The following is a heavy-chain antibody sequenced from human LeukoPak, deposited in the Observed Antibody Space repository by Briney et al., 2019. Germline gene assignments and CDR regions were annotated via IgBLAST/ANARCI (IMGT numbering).Heavy chain of an antibody. CDR3: ARIRQLLYLDDAFDI. J-gene: IGHJ3*02. D-gene: IGHD2-2*02. CDR1: GGTFSSYA. CDR2: IIPIFGTA. V-gene: IGHV1-69*13. Sequence: SVKVSCKASGGTFSSYAISWVRQAPGQGLEWMGGIIPIFGTANYAQKFQGRVTITADESTSTAYMELSSLRSEDTAVYYCARIRQLLYLDDAFDIWGQGTMVTVSS.